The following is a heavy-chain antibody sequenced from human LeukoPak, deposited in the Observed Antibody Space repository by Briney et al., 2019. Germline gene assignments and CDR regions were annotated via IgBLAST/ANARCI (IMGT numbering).Heavy chain of an antibody. CDR3: ARLIQPPSDI. CDR2: IYTSGRT. D-gene: IGHD3-16*01. Sequence: SETLSLTCTVSGGSISSYYWSWIRQPAGKGLEWIGRIYTSGRTNYNPFLKSRVTMSVDTSNNQFSLRLSSVTAADTAVYYCARLIQPPSDIWGQGTMVTVSS. CDR1: GGSISSYY. J-gene: IGHJ3*02. V-gene: IGHV4-4*07.